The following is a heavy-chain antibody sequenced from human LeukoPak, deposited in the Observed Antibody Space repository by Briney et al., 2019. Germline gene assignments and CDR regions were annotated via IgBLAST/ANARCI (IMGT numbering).Heavy chain of an antibody. CDR2: IYHSGST. Sequence: SSETLSLTCGVYGGSFSGYYWSWIRQPPGKGLEWIGEIYHSGSTSYNPSLKSRVTISVDTSKNQFSLKPSSVTAADTAVYYCARVYDFWSGLWYFDLWGRGTLVTVSS. D-gene: IGHD3-3*01. J-gene: IGHJ2*01. CDR1: GGSFSGYY. V-gene: IGHV4-34*01. CDR3: ARVYDFWSGLWYFDL.